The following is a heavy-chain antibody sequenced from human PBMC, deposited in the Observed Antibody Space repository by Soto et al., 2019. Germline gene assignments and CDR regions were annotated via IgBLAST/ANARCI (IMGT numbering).Heavy chain of an antibody. Sequence: EVQLVESGGNLVQPGGSLRLSCAASGFRFSIYSMNWVRQAPGKGLEWSAYITSDTKTIKYADSVKGRFPISRDNGKNSVYLQMNSLRDEDTAVYYCARSVEGHFDYWGQGTVVTVSA. CDR3: ARSVEGHFDY. D-gene: IGHD6-19*01. CDR2: ITSDTKTI. J-gene: IGHJ4*02. V-gene: IGHV3-48*02. CDR1: GFRFSIYS.